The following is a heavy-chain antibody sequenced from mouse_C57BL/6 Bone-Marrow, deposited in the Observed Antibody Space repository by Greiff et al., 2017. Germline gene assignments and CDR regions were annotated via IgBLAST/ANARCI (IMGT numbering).Heavy chain of an antibody. CDR2: IDTSDSYT. CDR1: GYTFTSYW. J-gene: IGHJ1*03. V-gene: IGHV1-50*01. CDR3: AREVLTTVVAPYFDV. Sequence: QVQLQQPGAELVKPGASVKLSCKASGYTFTSYWMQWVKQRPGQGLEWIGEIDTSDSYTNSNQKFKGKSTFTVDTSSSTAYMQLSSLTSEDSAVYYCAREVLTTVVAPYFDVWGTGTTVTVSS. D-gene: IGHD1-1*01.